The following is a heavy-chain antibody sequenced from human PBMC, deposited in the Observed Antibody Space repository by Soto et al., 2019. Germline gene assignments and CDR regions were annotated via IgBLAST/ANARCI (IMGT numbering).Heavy chain of an antibody. CDR2: IYYSGST. Sequence: QLQLQESGPGLVKPSETLSLTCTVSGGSIRSTTYYWGWIRQPPGKGLEWIASIYYSGSTYYNPSLKGRVNISVDMSKNKFPLKLSSVTAADTAVYYCATHNWDLDPWGQGTLVTVSS. D-gene: IGHD1-7*01. CDR1: GGSIRSTTYY. CDR3: ATHNWDLDP. J-gene: IGHJ1*01. V-gene: IGHV4-39*01.